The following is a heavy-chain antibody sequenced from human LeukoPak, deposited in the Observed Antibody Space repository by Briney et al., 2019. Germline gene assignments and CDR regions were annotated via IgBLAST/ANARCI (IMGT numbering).Heavy chain of an antibody. D-gene: IGHD2/OR15-2a*01. J-gene: IGHJ2*01. CDR1: GGSISGFY. CDR3: ARGILSVYYFDL. V-gene: IGHV4-34*01. CDR2: LHYAGAT. Sequence: SETLSLTCAVHGGSISGFYWSWFRQPPGKGLEWIEELHYAGATSYSPSLRGRVTISAGTSDSQFSLTVNSVTAADTAVYYCARGILSVYYFDLWGRGTLVTVSP.